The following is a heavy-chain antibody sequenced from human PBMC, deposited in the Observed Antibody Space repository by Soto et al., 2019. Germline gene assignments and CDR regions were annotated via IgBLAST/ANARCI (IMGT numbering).Heavy chain of an antibody. J-gene: IGHJ3*02. CDR1: GYTFTSYD. CDR3: ARGAYSSGWYPYDAFDI. CDR2: MNPNSGNT. D-gene: IGHD6-19*01. V-gene: IGHV1-8*01. Sequence: VKVSCKASGYTFTSYDINWVRQATGQGLEWMGWMNPNSGNTGYAQKFQGRVTMTRNTSISTAYMELSSLRSEDTAVYYCARGAYSSGWYPYDAFDIWGQGTMVTVSS.